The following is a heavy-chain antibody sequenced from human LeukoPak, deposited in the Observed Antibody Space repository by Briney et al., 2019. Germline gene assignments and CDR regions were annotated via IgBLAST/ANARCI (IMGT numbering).Heavy chain of an antibody. CDR1: GFPFSNYA. Sequence: PGGPLRLPCSASGFPFSNYAMQWLRQAPGKGLEWVVVASSDGGNKLYADSVKGRFTISRDNSKNTLYLQMNSLRDDDTALYYCAKDAAAAGTFDYWGQGTLVTVSS. J-gene: IGHJ4*02. D-gene: IGHD6-13*01. CDR3: AKDAAAAGTFDY. V-gene: IGHV3-30*18. CDR2: ASSDGGNK.